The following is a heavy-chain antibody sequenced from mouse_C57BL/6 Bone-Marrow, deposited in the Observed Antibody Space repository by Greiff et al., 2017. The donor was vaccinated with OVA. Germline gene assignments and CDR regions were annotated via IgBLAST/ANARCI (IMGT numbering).Heavy chain of an antibody. J-gene: IGHJ1*03. CDR2: INPNNGGT. Sequence: EVMLVESGPELVKPGASVKIPCKASGYTFTDYNMDWVKQSHGKSLEWIGDINPNNGGTIYNQKFKGKATLTVDKSSSTAYMELRSLTSEDTAVYYCARDYGSSGYFDVWGTGTTVTVSS. CDR3: ARDYGSSGYFDV. CDR1: GYTFTDYN. D-gene: IGHD1-1*01. V-gene: IGHV1-18*01.